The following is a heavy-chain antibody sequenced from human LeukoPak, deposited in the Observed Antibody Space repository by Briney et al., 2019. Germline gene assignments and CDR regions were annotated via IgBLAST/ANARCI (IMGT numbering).Heavy chain of an antibody. D-gene: IGHD1-26*01. CDR1: GFTFSSYG. V-gene: IGHV3-30*18. CDR3: AKEWVRTCFFED. CDR2: ISYDGSNK. J-gene: IGHJ4*02. Sequence: GRSLRLSCAASGFTFSSYGMHWVRQAPGKGLEWVAVISYDGSNKYYADSVKSRFTISRDNSKNMLYLQMNSLRAEDTAVYYCAKEWVRTCFFEDWGQGTLVTVSS.